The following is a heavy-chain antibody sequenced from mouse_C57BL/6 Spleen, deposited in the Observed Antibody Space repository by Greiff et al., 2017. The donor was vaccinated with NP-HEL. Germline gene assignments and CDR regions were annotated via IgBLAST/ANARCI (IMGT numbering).Heavy chain of an antibody. CDR1: GFTFSSYA. J-gene: IGHJ2*01. V-gene: IGHV5-4*01. CDR2: ISDGGSYT. D-gene: IGHD1-2*01. Sequence: VQLKESGGGLVKPGGSLKLSCAASGFTFSSYAMSWVRQTPEKRLEWVATISDGGSYTYYPDNVKGRFTISRDNAKNNLYLQMSHLKSEDTAMYYCARTSNGLYYFDYWGQGTTLTVSS. CDR3: ARTSNGLYYFDY.